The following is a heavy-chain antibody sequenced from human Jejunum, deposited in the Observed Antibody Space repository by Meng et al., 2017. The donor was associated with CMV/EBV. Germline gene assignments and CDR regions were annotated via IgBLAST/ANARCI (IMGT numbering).Heavy chain of an antibody. CDR3: AKVNFCNGGSCNELDY. V-gene: IGHV3-23*01. J-gene: IGHJ4*02. Sequence: TFSTYPMTWVRQAPGKGLEWVSSIRPSGAGTYYVDSVQGRFTITRGNSKSTLYLQMNNLRVEDTAVYYCAKVNFCNGGSCNELDYWGQGTLVTVSS. D-gene: IGHD2-15*01. CDR2: IRPSGAGT. CDR1: TFSTYP.